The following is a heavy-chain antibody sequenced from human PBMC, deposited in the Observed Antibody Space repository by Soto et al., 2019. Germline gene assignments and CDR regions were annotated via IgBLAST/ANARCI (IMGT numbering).Heavy chain of an antibody. J-gene: IGHJ4*02. V-gene: IGHV1-2*02. CDR2: INPNSGGT. D-gene: IGHD6-19*01. Sequence: ASVKVSCKASGYTFTGYYMHWVRQAPGQGLEWMGWINPNSGGTNYAQKFQGRVTMTRDTSNSTAYMELSRLRSDDTAVYYCARLAVAGTYFDYWGQGTLVTVSS. CDR3: ARLAVAGTYFDY. CDR1: GYTFTGYY.